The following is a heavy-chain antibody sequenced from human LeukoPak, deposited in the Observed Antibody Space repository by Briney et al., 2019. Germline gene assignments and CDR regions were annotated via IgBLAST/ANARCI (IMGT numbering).Heavy chain of an antibody. V-gene: IGHV1-2*02. J-gene: IGHJ4*02. CDR1: GYTFTGYY. Sequence: ASVKVSCKASGYTFTGYYMQWVRQAPGLGLEWMGWINPNSGGTNYAQKFQGRVTMTRDTSISTAYMELSRLRSDDTAVYYCASYYYDSSGIDYWGQGTLVTVSS. CDR2: INPNSGGT. D-gene: IGHD3-22*01. CDR3: ASYYYDSSGIDY.